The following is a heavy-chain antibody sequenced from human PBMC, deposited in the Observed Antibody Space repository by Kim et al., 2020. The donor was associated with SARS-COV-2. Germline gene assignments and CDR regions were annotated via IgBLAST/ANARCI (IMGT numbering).Heavy chain of an antibody. D-gene: IGHD6-19*01. CDR3: AKGQPYSSGWYGDY. Sequence: DSVKGRFTIARDNSKNTRYLQMNSLRAEDTAVYYCAKGQPYSSGWYGDYWGQGTLVTVSS. J-gene: IGHJ4*02. V-gene: IGHV3-30*02.